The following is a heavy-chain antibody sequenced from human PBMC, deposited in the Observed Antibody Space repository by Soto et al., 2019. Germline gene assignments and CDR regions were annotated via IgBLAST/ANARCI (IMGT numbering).Heavy chain of an antibody. D-gene: IGHD6-19*01. V-gene: IGHV4-4*02. CDR1: GGSVSSTNW. CDR3: AKDRAVSARGSFDY. CDR2: IYHSGSS. Sequence: QVQLQESGPGLVEPSGTLSLTCAVSGGSVSSTNWWSWVSQPPGKGLVWIGEIYHSGSSYYNPSPTQRVAISVAKSKNQFSLRLSSVTAAEPAVYLCAKDRAVSARGSFDYLGQGTLVTVSS. J-gene: IGHJ4*02.